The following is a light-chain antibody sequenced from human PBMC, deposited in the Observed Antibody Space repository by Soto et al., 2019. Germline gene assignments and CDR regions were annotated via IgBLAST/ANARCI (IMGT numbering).Light chain of an antibody. V-gene: IGKV3-20*01. CDR3: QQYGSSTSWT. CDR1: QSVSSSY. Sequence: EIVLTQSPGTLSLSPGERATLSCRASQSVSSSYLAWYQQKPGQAPRLLIYGASSRGTGIPDRFSGSGSGTDFTLTIRSLEPEDLAVYYCQQYGSSTSWTFGQGTKVEIK. J-gene: IGKJ1*01. CDR2: GAS.